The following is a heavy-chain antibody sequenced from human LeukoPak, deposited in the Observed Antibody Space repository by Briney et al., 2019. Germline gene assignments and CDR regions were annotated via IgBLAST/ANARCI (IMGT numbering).Heavy chain of an antibody. V-gene: IGHV5-51*01. CDR2: IYPGDSDT. CDR3: AMRDSSGYSFDY. J-gene: IGHJ4*02. D-gene: IGHD3-22*01. Sequence: GESLKISCKGSGYSFSTYWIGWVRQMPGKGLEWMGIIYPGDSDTRYTPSLQGQVTISADKSISTAYLQWSSLKASDTAMYYCAMRDSSGYSFDYWGQGTLVTVSS. CDR1: GYSFSTYW.